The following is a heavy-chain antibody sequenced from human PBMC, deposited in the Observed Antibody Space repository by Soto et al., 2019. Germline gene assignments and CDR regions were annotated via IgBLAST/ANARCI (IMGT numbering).Heavy chain of an antibody. CDR1: GGSISSGGYS. D-gene: IGHD2-15*01. V-gene: IGHV4-30-2*05. CDR2: IYHSGST. CDR3: ARARGARYFDY. Sequence: SETLSLTCAVSGGSISSGGYSGSWIRQPPGKGLEWIGYIYHSGSTYYNPSLKSRVTISVDTSKNQFSLKLSSVTAADTAVYYCARARGARYFDYWGQGTLVTVSS. J-gene: IGHJ4*02.